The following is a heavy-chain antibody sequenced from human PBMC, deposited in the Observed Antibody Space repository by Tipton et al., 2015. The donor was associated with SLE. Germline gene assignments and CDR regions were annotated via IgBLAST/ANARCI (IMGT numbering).Heavy chain of an antibody. D-gene: IGHD6-19*01. Sequence: TLSLTCAVYGGSFSGYYWSWIRQPPGKGLEWIGEIYHGGSTNYNPSLKSRVTISLDKSENQFSLNLSSVTAADTAMYYCARGGAVAGPFDYWGQGTLVTVSS. V-gene: IGHV4-34*01. J-gene: IGHJ4*02. CDR3: ARGGAVAGPFDY. CDR1: GGSFSGYY. CDR2: IYHGGST.